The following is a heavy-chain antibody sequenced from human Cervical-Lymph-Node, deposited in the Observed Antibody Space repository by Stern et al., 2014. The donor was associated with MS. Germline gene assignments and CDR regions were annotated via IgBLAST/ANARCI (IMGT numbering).Heavy chain of an antibody. J-gene: IGHJ4*02. CDR3: ARPSYYDFWSGPFDY. D-gene: IGHD3-3*01. CDR2: IDTGNGNT. Sequence: DQLVESGAEVKKPGASVKVSCRASGYTLTTYGMHWVRQAPGQGFEWMGRIDTGNGNTEYSQRFQGRVTITRDSTASTVYMQLSSLRYEDTAVYYCARPSYYDFWSGPFDYWGQGTLLTVSS. V-gene: IGHV1-3*04. CDR1: GYTLTTYG.